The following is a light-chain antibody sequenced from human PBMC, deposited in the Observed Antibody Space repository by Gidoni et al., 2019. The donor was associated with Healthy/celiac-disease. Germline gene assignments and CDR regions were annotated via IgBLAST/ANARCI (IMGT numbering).Light chain of an antibody. J-gene: IGLJ2*01. CDR2: SNN. V-gene: IGLV1-44*01. Sequence: QSVLTQPPSASGTPGQRVTISCSGSSSNIGSNTVNWYQQLPGTAPKLLIYSNNQRPSGVPDRFCGSKSGTSASLAISGLQSEDEADYYCAAWDDSLKGVFGGGTKLTVL. CDR1: SSNIGSNT. CDR3: AAWDDSLKGV.